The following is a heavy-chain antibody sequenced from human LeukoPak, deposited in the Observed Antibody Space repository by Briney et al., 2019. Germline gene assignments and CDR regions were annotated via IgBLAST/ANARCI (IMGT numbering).Heavy chain of an antibody. D-gene: IGHD2-2*01. Sequence: GGSLRLSCAASGFTFSSYAMSWVRQAPGKGLEWVSGISGSGGFTYYADSVKGRFTISRDNSKNTLYLQMNSLRGDDTAVYYCATAKPVPAAMYGHYYYYYMDVWGKGTTVTVSS. CDR1: GFTFSSYA. V-gene: IGHV3-23*01. J-gene: IGHJ6*03. CDR2: ISGSGGFT. CDR3: ATAKPVPAAMYGHYYYYYMDV.